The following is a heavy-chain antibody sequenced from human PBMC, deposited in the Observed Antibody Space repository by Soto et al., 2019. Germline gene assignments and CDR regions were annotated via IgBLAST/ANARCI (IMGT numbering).Heavy chain of an antibody. CDR2: IIPIFGTA. Sequence: SVKVSCKASGGTFSSYAISWVRQAPGQGLEWMGGIIPIFGTANYAQKFQGRVTITADESTSTAYMELSSLRSEDTAVYYCARHYYGSGSLDSYYYGMDVWGQGTTVTVSS. J-gene: IGHJ6*02. V-gene: IGHV1-69*13. D-gene: IGHD3-10*01. CDR1: GGTFSSYA. CDR3: ARHYYGSGSLDSYYYGMDV.